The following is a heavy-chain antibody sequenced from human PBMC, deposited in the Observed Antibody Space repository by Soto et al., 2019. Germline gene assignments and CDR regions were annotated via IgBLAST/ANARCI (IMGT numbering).Heavy chain of an antibody. Sequence: EVQLLESGGGLVQPGGSLRLSCAASGFTFSSYAMSWVRQAPGKGLEWVSAISCSGGSTYYEDSVKGRFTISRDNSKNPLYLQTNSLRAEDTAVYYCAKASGWFGQFDYWGQGTLVTGSS. J-gene: IGHJ4*02. CDR2: ISCSGGST. CDR1: GFTFSSYA. D-gene: IGHD3-10*01. CDR3: AKASGWFGQFDY. V-gene: IGHV3-23*01.